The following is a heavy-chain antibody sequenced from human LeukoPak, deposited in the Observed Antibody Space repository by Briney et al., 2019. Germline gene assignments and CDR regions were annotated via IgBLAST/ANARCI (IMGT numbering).Heavy chain of an antibody. CDR1: GGTFISYA. Sequence: SVKVSCKASGGTFISYAISWVRQAPGQGLEWMGRIIPILGIANYAQKFQGRVTITADKSTSTAYMELSSLRSEDTAVYYCASRVRGSSFDYWGQGTLVTVSS. D-gene: IGHD3-10*01. J-gene: IGHJ4*02. CDR3: ASRVRGSSFDY. CDR2: IIPILGIA. V-gene: IGHV1-69*04.